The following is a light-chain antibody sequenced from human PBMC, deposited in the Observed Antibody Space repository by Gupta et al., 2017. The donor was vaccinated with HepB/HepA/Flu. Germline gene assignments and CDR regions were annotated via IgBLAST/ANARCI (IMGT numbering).Light chain of an antibody. J-gene: IGLJ2*01. CDR1: SSNIGINF. V-gene: IGLV1-51*01. CDR3: GTWDSDLRAV. CDR2: DNN. Sequence: QSVLTQPPSVSAAPGQKVTLSCSGNSSNIGINFVSWYQQLPGTAPKLLIYDNNQRPSGIPDRFSGSKSGTSATLGITGLQTGDEADYYCGTWDSDLRAVFGGGTKLTVL.